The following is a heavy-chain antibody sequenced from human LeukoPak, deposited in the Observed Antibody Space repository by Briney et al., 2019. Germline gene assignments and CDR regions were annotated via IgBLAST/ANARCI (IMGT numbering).Heavy chain of an antibody. CDR1: GGTFSSYA. CDR2: IIPIFGTA. D-gene: IGHD4-17*01. J-gene: IGHJ3*02. CDR3: ARGRENYGDYVDAFDI. Sequence: GSSVKLSCKASGGTFSSYAISWVRQAPGQGLEWMGGIIPIFGTANYAQKFQGRVTITADKSTSTAYMELSSLRSEDTAVYYCARGRENYGDYVDAFDIWGQGTMVTVSS. V-gene: IGHV1-69*06.